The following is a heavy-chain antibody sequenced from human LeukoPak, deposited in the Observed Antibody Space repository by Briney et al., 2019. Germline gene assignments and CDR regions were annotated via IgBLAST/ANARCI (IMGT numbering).Heavy chain of an antibody. CDR2: ISSSGSTI. J-gene: IGHJ5*02. CDR3: ARFLGDSGLYGDYPLNWFDP. V-gene: IGHV3-11*01. CDR1: GFSVSGLSFTDAW. D-gene: IGHD4-17*01. Sequence: GGSLRLSCAISGFSVSGLSFTDAWVTWVRQAPGKGLEWVSYISSSGSTIYYADSVKGRFTISRDNAKNSLYLQMNSLRAEDTAVYYCARFLGDSGLYGDYPLNWFDPWGQGTLVTVSS.